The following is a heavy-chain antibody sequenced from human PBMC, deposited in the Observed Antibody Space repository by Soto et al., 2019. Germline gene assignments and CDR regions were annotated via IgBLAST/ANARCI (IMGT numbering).Heavy chain of an antibody. J-gene: IGHJ5*01. CDR1: GASLTSGSYY. D-gene: IGHD3-16*01. CDR2: VYRSGSA. V-gene: IGHV4-61*01. CDR3: ARWKYSYADLPGDWFDS. Sequence: QVQLQESGPGLVRPSETLSLTCTVSGASLTSGSYYWSWVRQPPGKGLEWIAYVYRSGSANYNPPIKSRATISVDTSTNQSSLRLTSVTPADTAMYYCARWKYSYADLPGDWFDSWGQGTLVTVSS.